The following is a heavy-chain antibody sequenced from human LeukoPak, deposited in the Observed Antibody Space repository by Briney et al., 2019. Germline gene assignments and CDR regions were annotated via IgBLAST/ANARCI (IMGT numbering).Heavy chain of an antibody. J-gene: IGHJ4*02. V-gene: IGHV3-66*01. CDR1: GFSVSSTY. CDR2: IYSGGST. CDR3: ATSIAVAATDY. D-gene: IGHD6-19*01. Sequence: PGGSLRLSCAASGFSVSSTYMSWVRQAPGKGLEWVSVIYSGGSTYYADSVKSRFTISRDNSKNTLYLQMNSLRAEDTAVYYCATSIAVAATDYWGQGTLVTVSS.